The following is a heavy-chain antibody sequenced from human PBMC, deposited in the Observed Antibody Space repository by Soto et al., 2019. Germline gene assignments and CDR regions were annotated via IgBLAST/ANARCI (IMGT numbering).Heavy chain of an antibody. Sequence: QVQLVQSGAEVKKPGASVKVSCKASGYTFTSYGISWVRQAPGQGLEWMGWISAYNGNTNYAQKLQGRVTMTTDTPTSTAYRELRRLRSDDTAVYYCARDRADCSGGSCYSGYWGQGPLVTVSS. CDR2: ISAYNGNT. D-gene: IGHD2-15*01. V-gene: IGHV1-18*01. CDR3: ARDRADCSGGSCYSGY. CDR1: GYTFTSYG. J-gene: IGHJ4*02.